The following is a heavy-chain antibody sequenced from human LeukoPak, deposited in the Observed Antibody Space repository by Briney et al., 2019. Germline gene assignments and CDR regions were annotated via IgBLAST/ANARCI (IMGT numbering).Heavy chain of an antibody. Sequence: SGPTLVKPTQTLTLTCTFSGFSLSTSGVGVGWIRQPPGKALEWLALIYWNDDKRYSPSLKSRLTITKDTSKNQVVLTMTNMDPVDTATYYCAHRYGYYGSRGYRYYFDYWGQGTLVTVSS. J-gene: IGHJ4*02. V-gene: IGHV2-5*01. CDR1: GFSLSTSGVG. D-gene: IGHD3-22*01. CDR3: AHRYGYYGSRGYRYYFDY. CDR2: IYWNDDK.